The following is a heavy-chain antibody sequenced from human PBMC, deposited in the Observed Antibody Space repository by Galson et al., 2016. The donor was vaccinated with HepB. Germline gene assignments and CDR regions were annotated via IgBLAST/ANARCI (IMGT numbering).Heavy chain of an antibody. V-gene: IGHV1-3*01. D-gene: IGHD3-16*01. CDR3: ARDLGWGGFDY. J-gene: IGHJ4*02. Sequence: SVKVSCKASGYTFTSYAIHWVRQAPGQRLEWMGWINVGNGNTKYSQKFQGRVTITRDTSASTAYMDLSSLRSEDTAVYYCARDLGWGGFDYWGQGTLVTVSS. CDR1: GYTFTSYA. CDR2: INVGNGNT.